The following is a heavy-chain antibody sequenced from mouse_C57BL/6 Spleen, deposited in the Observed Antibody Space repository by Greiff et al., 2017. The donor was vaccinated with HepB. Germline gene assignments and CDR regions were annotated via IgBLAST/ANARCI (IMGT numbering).Heavy chain of an antibody. CDR2: IYPGSGST. D-gene: IGHD1-1*01. CDR1: GYTFTSYW. CDR3: ARGRYGSSYDYFDY. V-gene: IGHV1-55*01. J-gene: IGHJ2*01. Sequence: QVQLQQPGAELVKPGASVKMSCKASGYTFTSYWITWVKQRPGQGLEWIGDIYPGSGSTNYNEKFKSKATLTVDTSSSTAYMQLSSLTSEDSAVYYGARGRYGSSYDYFDYWGQGTTLTVSS.